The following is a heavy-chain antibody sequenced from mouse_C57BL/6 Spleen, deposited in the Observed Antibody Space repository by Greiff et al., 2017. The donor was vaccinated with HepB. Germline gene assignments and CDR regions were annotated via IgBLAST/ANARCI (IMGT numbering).Heavy chain of an antibody. CDR2: INPYNGGT. D-gene: IGHD1-1*01. CDR1: GYTFTAYY. V-gene: IGHV1-19*01. CDR3: ARGTVEEYYFDY. J-gene: IGHJ2*01. Sequence: EVQLQQSGPVLVKPGASVKMSCKASGYTFTAYYINWVKQSHGKSLEWIGVINPYNGGTRYNQKFKGKAKLTVDKSSSPAYMELNSLTSEDSAVYYCARGTVEEYYFDYLGQGTTLTVSS.